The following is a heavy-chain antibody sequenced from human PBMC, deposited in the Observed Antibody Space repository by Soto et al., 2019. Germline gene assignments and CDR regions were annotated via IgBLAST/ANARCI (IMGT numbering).Heavy chain of an antibody. D-gene: IGHD1-26*01. Sequence: PLETLSLTCTVSGGSISSYYWSWIRQPPGKGLEWIGFIYYSGSPNYNPPLKSRVTISVDTSKNQFSLKLNSVTAADTAVFYCARERSGSYQRFFDYWGQGTLVTVSS. CDR1: GGSISSYY. CDR3: ARERSGSYQRFFDY. CDR2: IYYSGSP. V-gene: IGHV4-59*01. J-gene: IGHJ4*02.